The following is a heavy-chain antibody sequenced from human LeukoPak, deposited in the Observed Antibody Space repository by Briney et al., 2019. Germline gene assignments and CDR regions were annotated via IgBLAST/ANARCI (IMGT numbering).Heavy chain of an antibody. D-gene: IGHD6-19*01. J-gene: IGHJ4*02. Sequence: SETLSLTCTVSGGSTNKYYWSWIRQPPGKGVEWRGYIYYSGSTNYNPSLKSRVTISVDTSKNQFSLKLSSVTAADTAVYYCARVMTFGQWLVPQNWGQGTLVTVSS. CDR3: ARVMTFGQWLVPQN. CDR1: GGSTNKYY. CDR2: IYYSGST. V-gene: IGHV4-59*01.